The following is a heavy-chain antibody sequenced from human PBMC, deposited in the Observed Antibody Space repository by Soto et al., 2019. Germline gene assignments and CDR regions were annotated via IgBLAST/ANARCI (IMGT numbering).Heavy chain of an antibody. D-gene: IGHD3-16*01. CDR2: VSYNSGDT. Sequence: GGSLRLSCAASGFTFSSYAMTWVRQAPGKGLEWVSIVSYNSGDTYYADSVKGRFTISRDNSKNTLYLQMNSLRAEDTAVYYCAKTHLGPFDYWGQGTLVTVSS. CDR1: GFTFSSYA. V-gene: IGHV3-23*01. J-gene: IGHJ4*02. CDR3: AKTHLGPFDY.